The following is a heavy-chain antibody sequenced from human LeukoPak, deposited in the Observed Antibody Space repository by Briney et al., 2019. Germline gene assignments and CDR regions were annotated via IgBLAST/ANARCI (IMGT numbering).Heavy chain of an antibody. Sequence: GASVKVSCKASGGTFSSYAISWVRQAPGQGLEWMGGIIPIFGTANYAQKFQGRVTITADESTSTAYMELSSLRSEDTAVYYCARDYYGSGMEVMYYGMDVWGRGTTVTVSS. J-gene: IGHJ6*02. D-gene: IGHD3-10*01. CDR3: ARDYYGSGMEVMYYGMDV. CDR1: GGTFSSYA. CDR2: IIPIFGTA. V-gene: IGHV1-69*13.